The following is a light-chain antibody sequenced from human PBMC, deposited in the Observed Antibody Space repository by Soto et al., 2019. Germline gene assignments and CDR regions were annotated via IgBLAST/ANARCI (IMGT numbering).Light chain of an antibody. CDR1: QTVSSY. CDR2: DAS. Sequence: EIVLTQSPATLSLSPGDRATLSCRASQTVSSYLAWYQQKPGQAPRLLIYDASTRATGIPARFSGSGSGTDFTLTISSLEPEDFAVYYCQQRSSWPVAFGQGTKVEIK. J-gene: IGKJ1*01. V-gene: IGKV3-11*01. CDR3: QQRSSWPVA.